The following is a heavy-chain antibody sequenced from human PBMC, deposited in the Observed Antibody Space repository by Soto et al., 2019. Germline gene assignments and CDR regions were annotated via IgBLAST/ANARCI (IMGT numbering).Heavy chain of an antibody. Sequence: LSLTCSVSGDSVTRDDCYWSWIRQHPGKGLEWIGYIYYRGITHYNPSLKSRVTMSVDTSKNQFSLKLSSVTAADTAVYYCARALGSSPLSYWGQGNLVTVSS. V-gene: IGHV4-31*03. J-gene: IGHJ4*02. D-gene: IGHD6-6*01. CDR1: GDSVTRDDCY. CDR2: IYYRGIT. CDR3: ARALGSSPLSY.